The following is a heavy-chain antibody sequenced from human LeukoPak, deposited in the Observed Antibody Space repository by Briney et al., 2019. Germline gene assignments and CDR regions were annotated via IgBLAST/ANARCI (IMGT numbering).Heavy chain of an antibody. J-gene: IGHJ4*02. V-gene: IGHV3-21*01. CDR1: GFTFSSYS. D-gene: IGHD3-9*01. CDR3: ARDLGELRYFDWPTVGY. Sequence: GGSLRLSCAASGFTFSSYSMNWVRQAPGKGLEWVSSISSSSSYIYYADSVKGRFTISRDNSKNTLYLQMNSLRAEDTAVYYCARDLGELRYFDWPTVGYWGQGTLVTVSS. CDR2: ISSSSSYI.